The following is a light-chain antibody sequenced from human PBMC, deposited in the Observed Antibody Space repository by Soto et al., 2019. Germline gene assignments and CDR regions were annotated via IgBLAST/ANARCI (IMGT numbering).Light chain of an antibody. CDR3: QQYGSSRT. V-gene: IGKV3-20*01. Sequence: IVLTQSPGTLSLSPGERATLSCRASQSVSRTSLAWYQQKPGQPPRLLLYGASTRATGVPDRFSGSGSGTVFTLTISKMDPEDFAVYYCQQYGSSRTFGQGTKVDIK. CDR1: QSVSRTS. CDR2: GAS. J-gene: IGKJ1*01.